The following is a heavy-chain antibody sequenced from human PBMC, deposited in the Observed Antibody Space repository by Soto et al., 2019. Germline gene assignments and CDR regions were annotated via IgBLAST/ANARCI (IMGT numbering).Heavy chain of an antibody. CDR2: INTDGSTT. J-gene: IGHJ4*02. V-gene: IGHV3-74*01. D-gene: IGHD2-8*02. CDR3: ARDLGVYASN. CDR1: GFTFSNYW. Sequence: EVQLVESGGGLVQPGGSLRLSCAASGFTFSNYWMHWVRQAPGKGPVWVSRINTDGSTTNYADSVKGRFTISRDNAKNTLYLQTNSPGAGDTAVSYCARDLGVYASNWGQGTLVTVSS.